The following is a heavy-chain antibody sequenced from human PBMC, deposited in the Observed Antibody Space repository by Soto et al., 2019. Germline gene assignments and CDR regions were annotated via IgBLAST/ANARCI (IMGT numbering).Heavy chain of an antibody. Sequence: SETLSLTCAVSGYSISSGYYWGWIRQPPGKGLEWIGSIYHSGSTYYNPSLKSRVTISVDTSKNQFSLKLSSVTAADTAVYYCARGITYHDILTGPHAASYFDYWGQGTLVTVSS. CDR2: IYHSGST. J-gene: IGHJ4*02. CDR3: ARGITYHDILTGPHAASYFDY. CDR1: GYSISSGYY. V-gene: IGHV4-38-2*01. D-gene: IGHD3-9*01.